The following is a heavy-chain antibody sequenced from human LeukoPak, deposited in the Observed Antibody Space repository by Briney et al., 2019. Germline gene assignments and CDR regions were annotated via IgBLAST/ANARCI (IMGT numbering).Heavy chain of an antibody. CDR3: ARVVYYDSTCLFDY. CDR1: GGSISSGGYS. D-gene: IGHD3-22*01. CDR2: IYHSGST. V-gene: IGHV4-30-2*01. J-gene: IGHJ4*02. Sequence: SQTLSLTCAVSGGSISSGGYSWSWLRQPPGKGLEWIGYIYHSGSTYYNPSLKSRVTISVDTSKNQFSLKLSSVTAADTAVYYCARVVYYDSTCLFDYWGQGTLVTVSS.